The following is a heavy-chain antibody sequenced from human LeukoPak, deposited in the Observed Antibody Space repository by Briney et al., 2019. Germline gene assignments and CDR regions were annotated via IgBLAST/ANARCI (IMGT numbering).Heavy chain of an antibody. CDR3: TREGSYYFDY. CDR1: GFTFGSYE. J-gene: IGHJ4*02. V-gene: IGHV3-48*03. Sequence: GGSLRLSCAASGFTFGSYEMHWVRQAPGESLEWVSYISSRGDTIYYADSVKGRFTISRDNAKNSLYLQMNSLRAEDTAIYYCTREGSYYFDYWGQGTLVTVSS. CDR2: ISSRGDTI.